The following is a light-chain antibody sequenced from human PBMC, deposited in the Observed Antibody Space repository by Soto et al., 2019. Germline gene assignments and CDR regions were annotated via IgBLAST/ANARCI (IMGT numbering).Light chain of an antibody. V-gene: IGKV3-11*01. J-gene: IGKJ5*01. CDR2: DSS. CDR1: QSVSIY. CDR3: QHRSNWPPIT. Sequence: EIVLTQSPATLSLSPGERATLSCRASQSVSIYLAWYQQKPGQAPRLLIYDSSNRAAGIPARFSARGSGTDFTLFISNLEPEDSAVYYCQHRSNWPPITFGQGTRLE.